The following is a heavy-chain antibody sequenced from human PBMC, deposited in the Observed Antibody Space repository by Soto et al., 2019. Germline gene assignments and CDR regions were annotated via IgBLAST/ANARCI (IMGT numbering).Heavy chain of an antibody. Sequence: SLRLSCAASGFTFSNFWMHWVRQAPGKGLEWVAVISYDGSNKYYADSVKGRFTISRDNSKNTLYLQMNSLRAEDTAVYYCAKDYDFWSGPAHYWGQGTLVTVSS. J-gene: IGHJ4*02. CDR2: ISYDGSNK. D-gene: IGHD3-3*01. CDR3: AKDYDFWSGPAHY. CDR1: GFTFSNFW. V-gene: IGHV3-30*18.